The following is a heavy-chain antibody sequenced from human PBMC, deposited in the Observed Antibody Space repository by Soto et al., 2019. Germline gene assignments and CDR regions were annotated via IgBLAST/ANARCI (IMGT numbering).Heavy chain of an antibody. J-gene: IGHJ6*02. CDR3: ARDRITMVRGVINYYYGMDV. CDR2: ISSSSSTI. V-gene: IGHV3-48*02. CDR1: GFTFSSYS. Sequence: EVQLVESGGGLVQPGGSLRLSCAASGFTFSSYSMNWVRQAPGKGLEWVSYISSSSSTIYYVDSVKGRFTISRDNAKNSLYLQMNSLRDEDTAVYYCARDRITMVRGVINYYYGMDVWGQGTTVTVSS. D-gene: IGHD3-10*01.